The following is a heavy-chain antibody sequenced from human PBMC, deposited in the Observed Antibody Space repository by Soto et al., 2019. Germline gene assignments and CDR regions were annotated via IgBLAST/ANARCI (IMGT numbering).Heavy chain of an antibody. CDR3: GRDRGDYEGLVPYSFAH. Sequence: EVQLVESGGGLVKPGGSLRLSCAASGFTFSSYSMHWVRQAPGKGLEWVSSISSRSRSIYYADSQKGRFTISRDNTKNSLYMQMNNLRAEDTAVYYCGRDRGDYEGLVPYSFAHWGQGTLVTVSS. J-gene: IGHJ4*02. V-gene: IGHV3-21*01. D-gene: IGHD4-17*01. CDR2: ISSRSRSI. CDR1: GFTFSSYS.